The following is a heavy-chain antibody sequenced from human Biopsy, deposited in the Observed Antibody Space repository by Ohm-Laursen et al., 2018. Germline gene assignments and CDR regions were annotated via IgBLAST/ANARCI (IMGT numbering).Heavy chain of an antibody. CDR2: ISNIGST. CDR3: ARESALAGDFDS. D-gene: IGHD6-19*01. V-gene: IGHV4-61*01. CDR1: GSSVTSGSYY. Sequence: TLSLTCTVSGSSVTSGSYYWSWIRQPPGKGLAWLGYISNIGSTNYNPSLKNRVTISVDTSKNHISLKLTSVTAADTAVYYCARESALAGDFDSWGQGTLVTVSS. J-gene: IGHJ4*02.